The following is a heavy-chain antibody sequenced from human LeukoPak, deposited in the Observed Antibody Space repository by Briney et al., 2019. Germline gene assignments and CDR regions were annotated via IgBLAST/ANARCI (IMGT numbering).Heavy chain of an antibody. V-gene: IGHV3-21*01. CDR1: GFTFSSYA. CDR2: ISSSSSYI. J-gene: IGHJ5*02. D-gene: IGHD3-10*01. Sequence: GGSLRLSCAASGFTFSSYAMTWVRQAPGKGLEWVSSISSSSSYIYYADSVKGRFTISRDNAKNSLYLQMNSLRAEDTAVYYCATGGRITMVRGVIANWFDPWGQGTLVTVSS. CDR3: ATGGRITMVRGVIANWFDP.